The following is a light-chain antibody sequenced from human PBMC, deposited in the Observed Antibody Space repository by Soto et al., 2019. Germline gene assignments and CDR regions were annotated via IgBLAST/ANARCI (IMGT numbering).Light chain of an antibody. CDR1: QSISSG. CDR3: QEYNSCPWT. J-gene: IGKJ1*01. CDR2: KAS. Sequence: QMTMSPTVVSASVGDRVTITCRASQSISSGLAWYQQKPGKAPNLLIHKASHLESGVPSRFSGSGTGTEFTLTISSLQPGDFATYYSQEYNSCPWTFGQGTKADIK. V-gene: IGKV1-5*03.